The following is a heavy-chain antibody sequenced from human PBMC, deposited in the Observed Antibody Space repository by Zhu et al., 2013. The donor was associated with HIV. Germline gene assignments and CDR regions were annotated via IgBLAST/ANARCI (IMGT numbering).Heavy chain of an antibody. CDR2: INPSGGST. Sequence: QVQLVQSGAEVKKPGASVEVSCKASGYTFSTYYVHWVRQAPGQGLEWMGIINPSGGSTNYAQNFQGRVTMTRDTSVNTAYVELTRLRFDDTAVYYCARGLLTRDFWSASSYYYYGMDVWGQGTTVTVSS. J-gene: IGHJ6*02. CDR3: ARGLLTRDFWSASSYYYYGMDV. CDR1: GYTFSTYY. V-gene: IGHV1-46*01. D-gene: IGHD3-3*01.